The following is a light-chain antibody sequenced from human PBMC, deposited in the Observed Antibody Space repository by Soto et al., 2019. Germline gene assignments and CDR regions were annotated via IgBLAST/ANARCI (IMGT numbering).Light chain of an antibody. CDR2: AAS. CDR1: RAISSY. Sequence: DIQLTQSPSFLSASVGDRVTNTCRASRAISSYLAWYQQRPGEAPKLLIFAASTLQSGVPSRFSGSGSGTEVTLTISSLQPEDFATYYCQQFNDYPLTFGGGTKVEIK. CDR3: QQFNDYPLT. V-gene: IGKV1-9*01. J-gene: IGKJ4*01.